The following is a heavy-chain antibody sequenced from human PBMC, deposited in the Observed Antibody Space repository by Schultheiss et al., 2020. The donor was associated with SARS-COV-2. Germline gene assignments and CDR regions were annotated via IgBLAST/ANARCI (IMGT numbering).Heavy chain of an antibody. D-gene: IGHD1-26*01. Sequence: SETLSLTCTVSGGSISSYYWSWIRQPPGKGLEWIGYIYYSGSTNYNPSLKSRVTISVDTSKNQFSLKLSSVTAADTAVYYCARHRGATYTSNWFDPWGQGTLVTVSS. V-gene: IGHV4-59*08. CDR2: IYYSGST. CDR3: ARHRGATYTSNWFDP. CDR1: GGSISSYY. J-gene: IGHJ5*02.